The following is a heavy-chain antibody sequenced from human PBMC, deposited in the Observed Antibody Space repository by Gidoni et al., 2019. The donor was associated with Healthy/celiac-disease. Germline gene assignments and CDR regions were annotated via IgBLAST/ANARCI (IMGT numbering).Heavy chain of an antibody. V-gene: IGHV3-33*08. CDR2: IWYEGSNK. CDR1: GFTFSSYG. CDR3: ARGGGDTVTYYDYGMDV. D-gene: IGHD4-17*01. J-gene: IGHJ6*02. Sequence: PGRSLRLSCSASGFTFSSYGMHWVRQAPCKGLEWVAVIWYEGSNKYYADSVKGRFTISIDNSKNTLYLQRNSLRAEDTAVYYCARGGGDTVTYYDYGMDVWGQGTTVTVSS.